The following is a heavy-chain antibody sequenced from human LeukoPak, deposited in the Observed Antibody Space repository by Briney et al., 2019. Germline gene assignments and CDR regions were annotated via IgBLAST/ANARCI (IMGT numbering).Heavy chain of an antibody. J-gene: IGHJ6*03. Sequence: ASVKVSCKASGYTFTTYYIHWARQAPGQGLDWMGMINPSDGATTYAQKFQGRGTMTRDMSTTTVYMDVRTRRAEDTAVYFYAREQRGGLSGNLGGLFASYHTYYYMDVWGRGTTVTVSS. CDR1: GYTFTTYY. D-gene: IGHD1-26*01. V-gene: IGHV1-46*01. CDR2: INPSDGAT. CDR3: AREQRGGLSGNLGGLFASYHTYYYMDV.